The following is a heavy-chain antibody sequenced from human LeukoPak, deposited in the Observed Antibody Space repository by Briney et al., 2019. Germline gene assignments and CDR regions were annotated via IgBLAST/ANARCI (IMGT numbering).Heavy chain of an antibody. D-gene: IGHD3-22*01. Sequence: GGSLRLSCAASGFTFSSYSMNWVRQAPGKGLEWVSSISSSSSYIYYADSVKSRFTISRDNAKNSLYLQMNSLRAEDTAVYYCARDLRGSSGYYADYWGQGTLVTVSS. CDR2: ISSSSSYI. CDR1: GFTFSSYS. J-gene: IGHJ4*02. V-gene: IGHV3-21*01. CDR3: ARDLRGSSGYYADY.